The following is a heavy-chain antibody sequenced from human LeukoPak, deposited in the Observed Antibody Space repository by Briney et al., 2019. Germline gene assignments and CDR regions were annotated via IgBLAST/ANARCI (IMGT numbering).Heavy chain of an antibody. V-gene: IGHV4-59*01. CDR3: ARVVGATDNYYYYMDV. Sequence: SETLSLTCTVSGGSISSYYWSWIRQPPGKGLEWIGYIYYSGSTNYNPSLKSRVTISVDTSKNQFSLKLSSVTAADTAVYYCARVVGATDNYYYYMDVWGKGTTVTISS. CDR2: IYYSGST. CDR1: GGSISSYY. D-gene: IGHD2-15*01. J-gene: IGHJ6*03.